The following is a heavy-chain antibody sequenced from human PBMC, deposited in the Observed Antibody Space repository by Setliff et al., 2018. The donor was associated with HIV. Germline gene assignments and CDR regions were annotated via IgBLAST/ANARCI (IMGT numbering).Heavy chain of an antibody. CDR2: INHSGST. V-gene: IGHV4-34*01. D-gene: IGHD3-3*01. CDR1: GGSFSGYY. Sequence: SETLSLTCAVYGGSFSGYYWSWIRQPPGKGLEWIGEINHSGSTNYNPSLKSRVTISVDTSKNQFSLQLSSVTAADTVVYYCARHDVAKRGKYNFWSGYYSYYFLGAFDSWGQGTLVTVSS. J-gene: IGHJ4*02. CDR3: ARHDVAKRGKYNFWSGYYSYYFLGAFDS.